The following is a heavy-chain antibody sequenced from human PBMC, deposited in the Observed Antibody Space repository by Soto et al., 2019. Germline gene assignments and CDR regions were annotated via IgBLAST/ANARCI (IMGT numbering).Heavy chain of an antibody. Sequence: NPSETLSLTCAVSGYSISSGYYWGWLRQPPGKGLGWIGSTYHGGSTYYNPSLNSRVTLSIDMTNNHVSLILNSVTAADTAVYYCARVGPWVPYYYDSSPYTFENWFDPWGQGTLVTVSS. CDR1: GYSISSGYY. J-gene: IGHJ5*02. CDR2: TYHGGST. D-gene: IGHD3-22*01. CDR3: ARVGPWVPYYYDSSPYTFENWFDP. V-gene: IGHV4-38-2*01.